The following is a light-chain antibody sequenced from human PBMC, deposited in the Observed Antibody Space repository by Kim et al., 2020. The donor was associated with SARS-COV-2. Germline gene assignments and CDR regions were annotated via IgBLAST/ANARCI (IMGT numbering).Light chain of an antibody. J-gene: IGLJ2*01. CDR1: TSNIGKHF. V-gene: IGLV1-51*01. CDR3: GAWDSSLRTTV. CDR2: DND. Sequence: GQRVTISCSGSTSNIGKHFVAWYQQLPGTAPKLLIYDNDKRPSGIPDRFSGSKSGTSATLGITGLQTGDEGNYYCGAWDSSLRTTVFGGGTQLTVL.